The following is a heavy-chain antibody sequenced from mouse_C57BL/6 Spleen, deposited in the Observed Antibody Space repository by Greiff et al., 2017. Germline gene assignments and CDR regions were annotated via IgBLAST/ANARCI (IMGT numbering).Heavy chain of an antibody. CDR2: IYPGNSDT. J-gene: IGHJ2*01. CDR3: TRRGYYNYDRGFDY. Sequence: EVQLQQSGPVLARPGASVKMSCKTSGYTFTSYWMHWVKQRPGQGLEWIGAIYPGNSDTSYNQKFKGKAKLTAVTSASTAYMELSSLTNEDSAVYYCTRRGYYNYDRGFDYWGQGTTLTVSS. CDR1: GYTFTSYW. V-gene: IGHV1-5*01. D-gene: IGHD2-12*01.